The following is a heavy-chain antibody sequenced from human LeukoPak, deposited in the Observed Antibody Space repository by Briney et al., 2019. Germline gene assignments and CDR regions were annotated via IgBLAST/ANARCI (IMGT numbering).Heavy chain of an antibody. CDR3: AAYGDYGPFDY. CDR1: GFTFSSYS. CDR2: ISSSSSYI. J-gene: IGHJ4*02. V-gene: IGHV3-21*01. D-gene: IGHD4-17*01. Sequence: GGSLRLSCAASGFTFSSYSMNWVRQAPGKGLEWVSSISSSSSYIYYADSVKGRFTISSDSAKNSLYLQMNSLRAEDTAVYYCAAYGDYGPFDYWGQGTLVTVSS.